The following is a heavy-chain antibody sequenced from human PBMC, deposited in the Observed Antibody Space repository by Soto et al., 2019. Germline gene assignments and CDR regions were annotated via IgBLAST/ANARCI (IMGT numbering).Heavy chain of an antibody. CDR2: IMPIFATP. CDR3: ARDKDRQQLGGNYYYILDV. J-gene: IGHJ6*02. Sequence: QVQLMQSGAEVKKPGSSVKVSCKASGGTFSTSAISWVRQAPGEGLEWVGGIMPIFATPDYAQKFQVRVTISADESTATAYLELTSLTTDDTAVYYCARDKDRQQLGGNYYYILDVWGQGTAITVSS. V-gene: IGHV1-69*12. D-gene: IGHD3-3*02. CDR1: GGTFSTSA.